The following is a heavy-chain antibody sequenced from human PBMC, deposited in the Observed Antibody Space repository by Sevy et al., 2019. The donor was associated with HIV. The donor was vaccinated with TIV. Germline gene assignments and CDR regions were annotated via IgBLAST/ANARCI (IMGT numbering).Heavy chain of an antibody. Sequence: GGSLRLSCAASGFTFSDYYMSWIRQAPGKGLEWVSYISSSGSTIYYADSVKGRFTISRDNAKNSLYLQMNSLRAEDTAVYYYARDRRPWELQRWFDPWGQGTLVTVSS. CDR3: ARDRRPWELQRWFDP. D-gene: IGHD1-26*01. CDR2: ISSSGSTI. V-gene: IGHV3-11*01. J-gene: IGHJ5*02. CDR1: GFTFSDYY.